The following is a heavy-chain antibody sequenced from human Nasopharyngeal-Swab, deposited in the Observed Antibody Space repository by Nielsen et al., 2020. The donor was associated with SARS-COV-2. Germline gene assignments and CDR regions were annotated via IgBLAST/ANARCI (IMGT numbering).Heavy chain of an antibody. CDR3: AKAPYLRGLDV. D-gene: IGHD2-21*01. J-gene: IGHJ6*02. CDR2: ISGSGDTT. Sequence: GESLKISCAASGFTFNSYAMSWVRQAPGKGLECVSIISGSGDTTYYADSVKDRFTISRDNSKNTLYLQTNSLRVEDTAVYYCAKAPYLRGLDVWGQGTTVTVSS. V-gene: IGHV3-23*01. CDR1: GFTFNSYA.